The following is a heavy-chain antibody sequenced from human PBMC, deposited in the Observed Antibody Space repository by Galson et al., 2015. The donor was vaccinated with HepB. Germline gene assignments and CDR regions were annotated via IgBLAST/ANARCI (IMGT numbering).Heavy chain of an antibody. Sequence: LRLSCAASGFTFSSYSMNWVRQAPGKGLEWVSYISSGSGTIYYADSVKGRFTISRDNVKNSLYLQMDSLGDEDTAVYYCARSRSSGRGASDIWGQGTMVTVSS. V-gene: IGHV3-48*02. J-gene: IGHJ3*02. CDR1: GFTFSSYS. CDR2: ISSGSGTI. CDR3: ARSRSSGRGASDI. D-gene: IGHD6-19*01.